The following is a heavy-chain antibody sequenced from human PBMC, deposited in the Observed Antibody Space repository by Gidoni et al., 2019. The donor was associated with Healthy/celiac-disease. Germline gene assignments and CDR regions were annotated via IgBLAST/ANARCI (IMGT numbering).Heavy chain of an antibody. CDR2: IKSKTDGGTT. CDR1: GFTFSNAW. CDR3: TTAKVSVDTAMVINYYYYGMDV. J-gene: IGHJ6*02. Sequence: EVQLVESGGGLVKPGGSLRLSCAASGFTFSNAWMSWVRQAPGKGLEWVGRIKSKTDGGTTDYAAPVKGRFTISRDDSKNTLYLQMNSLKTEDTAVYYCTTAKVSVDTAMVINYYYYGMDVWGQGTTVTVSS. V-gene: IGHV3-15*01. D-gene: IGHD5-18*01.